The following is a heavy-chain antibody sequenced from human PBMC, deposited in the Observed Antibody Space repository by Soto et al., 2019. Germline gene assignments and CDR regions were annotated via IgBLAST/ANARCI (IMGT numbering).Heavy chain of an antibody. Sequence: GASVKVSCKASGGTFSSYAISWVRQAPGQGLEWMGIIYPGDSDTRYSPSFQGQVTISVDKSISTAYLQWSSLKASDTAMYYCARQDGYGLYYFDYWGQGTRVTVSS. J-gene: IGHJ4*02. CDR3: ARQDGYGLYYFDY. CDR2: IYPGDSDT. CDR1: GGTFSSYA. D-gene: IGHD5-12*01. V-gene: IGHV5-51*01.